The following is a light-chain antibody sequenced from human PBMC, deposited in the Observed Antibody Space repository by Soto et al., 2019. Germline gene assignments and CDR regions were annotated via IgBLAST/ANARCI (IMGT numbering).Light chain of an antibody. CDR1: QSISNY. CDR2: AAS. J-gene: IGKJ2*01. V-gene: IGKV1-39*01. CDR3: QQSYSTPPT. Sequence: DIQMTQSPSSLSASVGDRVTITCRASQSISNYLNWYQQKPGKAPKLLIYAASSLQSGVPSRFSGSGSGTDFTLTTSSLQPEDFATYYCQQSYSTPPTFGQGTKLEIK.